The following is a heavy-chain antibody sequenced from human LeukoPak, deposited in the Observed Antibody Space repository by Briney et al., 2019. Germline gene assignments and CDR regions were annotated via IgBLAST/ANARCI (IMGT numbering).Heavy chain of an antibody. CDR1: GFTFSIYG. CDR2: ISSGSTTI. D-gene: IGHD5-12*01. V-gene: IGHV3-48*01. J-gene: IGHJ4*02. Sequence: PGGSLRLSCAASGFTFSIYGMNWVRQAPGKGLEWISYISSGSTTIYYADSVKGRFTISRDNAKNSLYLQMNSLTAEDAAVYYCARYSRNGVDEIGFWGQGTLVIVSS. CDR3: ARYSRNGVDEIGF.